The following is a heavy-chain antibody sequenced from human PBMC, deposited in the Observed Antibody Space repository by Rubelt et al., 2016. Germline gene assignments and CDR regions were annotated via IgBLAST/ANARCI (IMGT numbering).Heavy chain of an antibody. J-gene: IGHJ2*01. Sequence: QVRLQESGPRLVKPSETLFLTCTVSGYSISSYYWTWIRQPPGKGLEWIGYIYYSGSTSYNPSLKSRVTISIDTSKNKFTLNLSSVTAAETAVFYCARASGSYQANGWYFDLWGRGALVTVSS. D-gene: IGHD1-26*01. CDR2: IYYSGST. V-gene: IGHV4-59*12. CDR3: ARASGSYQANGWYFDL. CDR1: GYSISSYY.